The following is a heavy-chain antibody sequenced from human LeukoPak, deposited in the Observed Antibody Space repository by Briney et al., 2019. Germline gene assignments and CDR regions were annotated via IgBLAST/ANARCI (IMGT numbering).Heavy chain of an antibody. V-gene: IGHV1-69*06. CDR1: GGTFSSYA. D-gene: IGHD5-18*01. CDR2: IIPIFGTA. Sequence: GASVKVSCKASGGTFSSYAISGVRQAPGQGLEWMGGIIPIFGTANYAQKFQGRVTITADKSTSTAYMELSSLRSEDTAVYYCARGGEDTAMSAPFDYWGQGTLVTVSS. CDR3: ARGGEDTAMSAPFDY. J-gene: IGHJ4*02.